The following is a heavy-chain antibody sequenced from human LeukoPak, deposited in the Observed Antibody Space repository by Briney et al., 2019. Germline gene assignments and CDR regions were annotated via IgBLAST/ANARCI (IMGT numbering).Heavy chain of an antibody. V-gene: IGHV3-15*01. Sequence: PGGSLRLSCAASGFTFSSYSMNWVRQAPGKGLEWVGRIKSKTVGGTTDYAAPVNGRFTISRDDSKNTLYLQMNSLKTEDTAVYYCATDGGRGYYDSSGFDYWGQGALVTVSS. CDR2: IKSKTVGGTT. D-gene: IGHD3-22*01. CDR1: GFTFSSYS. J-gene: IGHJ4*02. CDR3: ATDGGRGYYDSSGFDY.